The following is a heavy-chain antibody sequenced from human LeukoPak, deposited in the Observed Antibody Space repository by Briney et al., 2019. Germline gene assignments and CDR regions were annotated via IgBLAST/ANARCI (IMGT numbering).Heavy chain of an antibody. Sequence: ASVKVSCKASGYTFTSYDINWVRQATGQGLEWMGWMNPNSGNTGYAQKFLGRVTMTRNTSISTAYMELSSLRSEDTAVYYCARAAKYSSGWWNYYYYYMDVWGKGTTVTVSS. CDR2: MNPNSGNT. V-gene: IGHV1-8*01. CDR3: ARAAKYSSGWWNYYYYYMDV. CDR1: GYTFTSYD. D-gene: IGHD6-19*01. J-gene: IGHJ6*03.